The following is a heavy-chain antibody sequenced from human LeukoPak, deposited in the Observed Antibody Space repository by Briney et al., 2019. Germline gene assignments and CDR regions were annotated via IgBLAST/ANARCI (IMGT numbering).Heavy chain of an antibody. D-gene: IGHD5-12*01. Sequence: SGTLSLTCAVSGGSISSSKWWSWVRQPPGKGLEWVGEIYHSGSTNYNPSLKSRVTISVDKSKIHFSLKLSFVTAADTAVYYCARGDVDIVATTLDYWGQGTLVTVSS. CDR2: IYHSGST. J-gene: IGHJ4*02. CDR3: ARGDVDIVATTLDY. CDR1: GGSISSSKW. V-gene: IGHV4-4*02.